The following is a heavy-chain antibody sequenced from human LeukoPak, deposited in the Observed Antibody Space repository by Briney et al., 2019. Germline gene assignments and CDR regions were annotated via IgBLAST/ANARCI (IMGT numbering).Heavy chain of an antibody. D-gene: IGHD1-14*01. CDR1: GFSLSHYW. CDR2: IKKDGSEK. V-gene: IGHV3-7*01. J-gene: IGHJ6*02. Sequence: AGGSLRLSCAASGFSLSHYWMSWVRQAPGKGLEWVANIKKDGSEKYYGDPVEGRFTFSRDNAKNSVYLQMNSVRAEDTAVYYCARGIIGDNYYGLDVWGQGTTVTVSS. CDR3: ARGIIGDNYYGLDV.